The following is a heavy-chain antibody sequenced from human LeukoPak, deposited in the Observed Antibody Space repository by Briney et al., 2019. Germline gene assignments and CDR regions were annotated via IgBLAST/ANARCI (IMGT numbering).Heavy chain of an antibody. D-gene: IGHD3-10*01. Sequence: ASVKVSCKASGYTFTTYYVHWVRQAPGQGLEWMGIINPSGGSTTYAQKFRGRLTMTRDMSTSTVYMELSSLRSEDTAVYYCARDRRYYGYGDAFDIWGQGTMVTVSS. J-gene: IGHJ3*02. CDR3: ARDRRYYGYGDAFDI. CDR1: GYTFTTYY. V-gene: IGHV1-46*01. CDR2: INPSGGST.